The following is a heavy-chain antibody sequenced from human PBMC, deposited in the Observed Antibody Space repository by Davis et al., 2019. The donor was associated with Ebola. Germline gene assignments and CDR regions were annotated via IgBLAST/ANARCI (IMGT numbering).Heavy chain of an antibody. J-gene: IGHJ6*02. CDR2: INHSGST. D-gene: IGHD4-23*01. CDR1: GGSFSGYY. CDR3: ARRRSWDPRWYYYGMDV. V-gene: IGHV4-34*01. Sequence: MPSETLSLTCAVSGGSFSGYYWSWIRQPPGKGLEWTREINHSGSTNYNPSLKSRVTISVDTSKNQFSLKLSSVTAADTAVYYCARRRSWDPRWYYYGMDVWGQGTTVTVSS.